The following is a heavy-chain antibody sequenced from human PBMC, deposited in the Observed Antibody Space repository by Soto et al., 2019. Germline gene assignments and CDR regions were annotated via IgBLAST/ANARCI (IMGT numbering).Heavy chain of an antibody. CDR1: GGSISSSSYY. J-gene: IGHJ5*02. V-gene: IGHV4-39*01. CDR2: IYYSGST. CDR3: ARPNKKIYDSSGSSWFDP. D-gene: IGHD3-22*01. Sequence: SETLSLTCTVSGGSISSSSYYWDWIRQPPGKGLEWIGSIYYSGSTYYNPSLKSRVTISVDTSKNQFSLKLSSVTAADTAVYYCARPNKKIYDSSGSSWFDPWGQGALVT.